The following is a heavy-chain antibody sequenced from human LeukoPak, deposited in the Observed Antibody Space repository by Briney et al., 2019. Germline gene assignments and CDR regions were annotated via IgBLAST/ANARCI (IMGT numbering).Heavy chain of an antibody. CDR1: GFTFSSSA. CDR3: ARDHYPSSYSNSWYYFDY. CDR2: IGGSGAGT. J-gene: IGHJ4*02. Sequence: PGGSLRLSCAASGFTFSSSAMSWVRQAPGKGLEWVSGIGGSGAGTYYAVSVKGRFTISRDNSQNTLYLQMNSLRAEDSAIYHCARDHYPSSYSNSWYYFDYWGQGTLVTVSS. D-gene: IGHD6-13*01. V-gene: IGHV3-23*01.